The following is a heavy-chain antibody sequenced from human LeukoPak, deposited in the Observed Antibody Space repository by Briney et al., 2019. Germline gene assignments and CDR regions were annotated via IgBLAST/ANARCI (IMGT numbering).Heavy chain of an antibody. J-gene: IGHJ6*02. D-gene: IGHD6-6*01. Sequence: EASVKVSCKASGYTFTSYDINWVRQATGQGLEWMGWMNPNSGNTGYAQKFQGRVTMTRNTSISTAYMELSSLRPEDTAVYYCARQLVSYYYYYGMDVWGQGTTVTVSS. CDR1: GYTFTSYD. CDR3: ARQLVSYYYYYGMDV. CDR2: MNPNSGNT. V-gene: IGHV1-8*01.